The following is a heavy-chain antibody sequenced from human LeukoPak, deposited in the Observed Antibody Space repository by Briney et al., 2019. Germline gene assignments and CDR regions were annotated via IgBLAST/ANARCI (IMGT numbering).Heavy chain of an antibody. J-gene: IGHJ5*02. CDR1: GYTFTSYA. Sequence: ASVKVSCKASGYTFTSYAMHWVRQATGRRLEWMGWINAGNGNTKYSQKFQGRVTITRDTSASTAYMELSSLRSEDTAVYYCARDPLRFLEWFWFDPWGQGTLVTVSS. D-gene: IGHD3-3*01. V-gene: IGHV1-3*01. CDR2: INAGNGNT. CDR3: ARDPLRFLEWFWFDP.